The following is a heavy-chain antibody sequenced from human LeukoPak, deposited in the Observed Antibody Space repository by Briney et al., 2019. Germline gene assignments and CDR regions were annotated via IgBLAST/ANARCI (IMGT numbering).Heavy chain of an antibody. CDR3: ARSRVNNSGRTPLY. Sequence: ASVKVSCKASGYTFTGYYMHWVRQAPGQGLEWMGWINPNSGGTNYAQKFQGRVTMTRDTSISTAYMELSRLRSDDTAVYYCARSRVNNSGRTPLYWGQGSLVTVSS. J-gene: IGHJ4*02. D-gene: IGHD2-15*01. V-gene: IGHV1-2*02. CDR2: INPNSGGT. CDR1: GYTFTGYY.